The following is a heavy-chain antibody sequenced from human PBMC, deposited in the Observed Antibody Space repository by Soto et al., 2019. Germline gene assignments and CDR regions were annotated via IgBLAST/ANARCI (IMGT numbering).Heavy chain of an antibody. V-gene: IGHV3-30*04. CDR1: EFTFNSHA. D-gene: IGHD2-8*01. CDR2: ISHDGRIK. CDR3: ARVSGHVYATVHGPFDY. Sequence: QVQLVESGGGVVQPGRSLRLSCAASEFTFNSHAMHWVRQAPGKGLEWVAVISHDGRIKYYADSVKGRFTISRDNSMNTLDLQMNSLRAEDTAIYFCARVSGHVYATVHGPFDYGGQGTLVTVSS. J-gene: IGHJ4*02.